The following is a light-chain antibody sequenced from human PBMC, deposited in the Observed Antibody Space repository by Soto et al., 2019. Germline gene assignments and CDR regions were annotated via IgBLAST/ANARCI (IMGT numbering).Light chain of an antibody. J-gene: IGKJ1*01. CDR2: KAS. CDR1: QSISDS. V-gene: IGKV1-5*03. CDR3: QHYNSYSEA. Sequence: IQMTQSPSSVSASVVDGVSIACLASQSISDSLAWYQQKPGKAPKLLIYKASTLKSGVPSRFSGSGSGTEFTLTISSLQPDDFATYYCQHYNSYSEAFGQGTKVDI.